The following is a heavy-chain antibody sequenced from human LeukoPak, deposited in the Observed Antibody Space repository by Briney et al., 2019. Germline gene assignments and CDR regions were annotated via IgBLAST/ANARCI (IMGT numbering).Heavy chain of an antibody. D-gene: IGHD6-13*01. CDR1: GGSISSYY. Sequence: SETLSLTCTVSGGSISSYYWSWIRQPPGKGLEWIGYIYYSGSTNYNPSLKSRVTISVDTSKNQFSLKLSSVTAADTAVYYCARGIVQLVPQVEWFDPWGQGTLVTVSS. CDR3: ARGIVQLVPQVEWFDP. V-gene: IGHV4-59*01. CDR2: IYYSGST. J-gene: IGHJ5*02.